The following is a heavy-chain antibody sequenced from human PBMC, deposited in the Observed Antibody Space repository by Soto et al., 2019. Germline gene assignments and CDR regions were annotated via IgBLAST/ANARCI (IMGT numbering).Heavy chain of an antibody. Sequence: WASVKVSCKASGYTFAGYHIYCDRQAPGQGLEWMGWINPKSGGTHYVHKFQGWVTMTRDTSISAAYMELNSLRSDGTAVYCCARVRYLYL. CDR3: ARVRYLYL. CDR1: GYTFAGYH. V-gene: IGHV1-2*04. CDR2: INPKSGGT. J-gene: IGHJ2*01.